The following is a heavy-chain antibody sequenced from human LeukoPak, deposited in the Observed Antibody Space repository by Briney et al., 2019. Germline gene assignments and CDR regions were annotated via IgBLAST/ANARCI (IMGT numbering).Heavy chain of an antibody. V-gene: IGHV1-2*06. CDR3: ARDTGFQIGLVGY. J-gene: IGHJ4*02. CDR1: GYTSTGYY. CDR2: INPNSGGT. D-gene: IGHD1-14*01. Sequence: ASVKVSCKASGYTSTGYYMHWVRQAPGQGLEWMGRINPNSGGTNYAQKFQGRVTMTRDTSISTAYMELSRLRSDDTAVYYCARDTGFQIGLVGYWGQGTLVTVSS.